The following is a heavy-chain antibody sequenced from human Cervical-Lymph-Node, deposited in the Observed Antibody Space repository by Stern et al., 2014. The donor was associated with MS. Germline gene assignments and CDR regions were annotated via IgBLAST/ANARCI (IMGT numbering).Heavy chain of an antibody. CDR1: GYTFTGYS. V-gene: IGHV7-4-1*02. D-gene: IGHD3-22*01. J-gene: IGHJ4*02. Sequence: QVQLVQSGSELKKPGASVKVSCKASGYTFTGYSMNWVRQAPGQGFEWMGWINTNTGNPTYARGFTGRFVLSLDTSVTTAYLRISSLKADDTALYYCARSSAWTDLDFWGQGTLVTVSS. CDR3: ARSSAWTDLDF. CDR2: INTNTGNP.